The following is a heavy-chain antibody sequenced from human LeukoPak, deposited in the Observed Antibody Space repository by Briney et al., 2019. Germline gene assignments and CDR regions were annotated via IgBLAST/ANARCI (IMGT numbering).Heavy chain of an antibody. V-gene: IGHV4-59*01. CDR3: ARNDFGSGWLGDN. D-gene: IGHD6-19*01. Sequence: PSETLSLTCTVSGGSISSYYWSWIRQPPGKGLEWIGYIYYSGSTNYNPSLKSRVTISVDTSKNQFSLKLSSVTAADTAVYYCARNDFGSGWLGDNWGQGTLVTVFS. CDR2: IYYSGST. CDR1: GGSISSYY. J-gene: IGHJ4*02.